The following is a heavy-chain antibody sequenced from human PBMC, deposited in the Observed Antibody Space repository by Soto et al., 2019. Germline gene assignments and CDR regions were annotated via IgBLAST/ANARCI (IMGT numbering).Heavy chain of an antibody. CDR3: AGGEGEYGGTLYYYYYGMGV. D-gene: IGHD3-16*01. V-gene: IGHV4-39*01. Sequence: PSETLSLTCTVSGGSISSSSYYWGWIRQPPGKGLEWIGSIYYSGSTYYNPSLKSRVTISVDTSKNQFSLKLSSVTAAHTAVYSCAGGEGEYGGTLYYYYYGMGVWGQGTRVTVS. J-gene: IGHJ6*02. CDR1: GGSISSSSYY. CDR2: IYYSGST.